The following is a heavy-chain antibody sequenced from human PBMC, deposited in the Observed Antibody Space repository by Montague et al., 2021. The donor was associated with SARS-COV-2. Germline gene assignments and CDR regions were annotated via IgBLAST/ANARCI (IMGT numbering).Heavy chain of an antibody. CDR3: ARDFGILTGTAPEDY. CDR1: GFTFSSYG. J-gene: IGHJ4*02. Sequence: SLILSCAASGFTFSSYGMHWVRQAPGKGLEWVAVIWYDGSNKYYADSVKGRFTISRDNSKNTLYLQMNSLRAEDTAVYYCARDFGILTGTAPEDYWGQGTLVTVSS. CDR2: IWYDGSNK. D-gene: IGHD3-9*01. V-gene: IGHV3-33*01.